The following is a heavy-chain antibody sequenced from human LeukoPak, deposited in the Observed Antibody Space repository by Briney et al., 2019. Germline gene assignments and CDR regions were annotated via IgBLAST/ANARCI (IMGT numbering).Heavy chain of an antibody. J-gene: IGHJ4*02. CDR1: GFSFSSYG. D-gene: IGHD3-22*01. V-gene: IGHV3-33*01. CDR2: IWYGGTND. Sequence: PGRSLRLSCAASGFSFSSYGMHWVRQAPGKGLEWVAVIWYGGTNDYYADSVKGRFTISRDNSRNTLYLQMNSLRTKDTAVYSCARAAFDSIGYYLFDYWGQGTLVTVSS. CDR3: ARAAFDSIGYYLFDY.